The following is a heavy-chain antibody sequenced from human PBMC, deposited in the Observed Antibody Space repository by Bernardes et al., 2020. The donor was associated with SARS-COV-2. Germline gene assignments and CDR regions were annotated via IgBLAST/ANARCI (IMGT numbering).Heavy chain of an antibody. J-gene: IGHJ4*02. CDR2: NSAYNGNT. CDR1: GYTFTSYG. V-gene: IGHV1-18*01. CDR3: ARGVEYYSSSWYVGYYFDY. D-gene: IGHD6-13*01. Sequence: AAVKVSCKASGYTFTSYGISGVRQAPGQGLEWMGWNSAYNGNTNYAQKLQGRVTMTTDTSTSTAYMELRSLRSDDTAVYYCARGVEYYSSSWYVGYYFDYWGQGTLVTVSS.